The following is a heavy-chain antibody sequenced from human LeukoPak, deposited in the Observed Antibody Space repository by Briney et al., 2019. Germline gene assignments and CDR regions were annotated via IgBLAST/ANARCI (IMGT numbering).Heavy chain of an antibody. CDR3: ARHDRFCKSSSCEFVGFDS. D-gene: IGHD2-2*01. V-gene: IGHV1-2*02. J-gene: IGHJ4*02. CDR2: INPNSGGT. Sequence: ASVKVSCKASGYSFTGFYLHWVRQAPGQGLEWMGWINPNSGGTKHAQKFQGSVTLTRDTSVRTAYMEISSLRSDDTAVYYCARHDRFCKSSSCEFVGFDSWGQGTLVTVSS. CDR1: GYSFTGFY.